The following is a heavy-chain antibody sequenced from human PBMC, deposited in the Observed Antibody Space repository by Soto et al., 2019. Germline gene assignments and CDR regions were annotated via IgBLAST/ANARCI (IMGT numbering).Heavy chain of an antibody. CDR2: IYHSGST. J-gene: IGHJ6*02. Sequence: LSLTCAVSGGSISSSNWWSWVRQPPGKGLEWIGEIYHSGSTNYNPSLKSRVTISVDKSKNQFSLKLSSVTAADTAVYYCALGYSSGWWGYYYYGMDVWGQGTTVTVSS. V-gene: IGHV4-4*02. D-gene: IGHD6-19*01. CDR3: ALGYSSGWWGYYYYGMDV. CDR1: GGSISSSNW.